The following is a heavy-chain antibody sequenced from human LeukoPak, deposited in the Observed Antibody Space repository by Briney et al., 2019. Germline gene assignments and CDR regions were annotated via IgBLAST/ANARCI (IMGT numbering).Heavy chain of an antibody. Sequence: SVKVSCKASGGTFSSYAISWVRQAPGQGLEWMGRIIPILGIANYAQKSQGRVTITADKSTSTAYMELSSLRSEDTAVYYCARGVYSGYDLYYFDYWGQGTLVTVSS. CDR1: GGTFSSYA. J-gene: IGHJ4*02. V-gene: IGHV1-69*04. CDR3: ARGVYSGYDLYYFDY. D-gene: IGHD5-12*01. CDR2: IIPILGIA.